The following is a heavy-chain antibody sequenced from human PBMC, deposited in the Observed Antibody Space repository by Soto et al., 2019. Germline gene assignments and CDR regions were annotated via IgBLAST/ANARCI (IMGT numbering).Heavy chain of an antibody. CDR2: IKSKTDGGTT. Sequence: EVQLVESGGGLVKPGGSLRLSCAASGFTFSNAWMNWVRQAPGKGLEWVGRIKSKTDGGTTDYAAPVKGRFTISRDDSKNTLYLQMNSLKTEDTAVYYCTTDAIGDPRYYYYGMDVWGQGTTVTVSS. CDR1: GFTFSNAW. V-gene: IGHV3-15*07. D-gene: IGHD4-17*01. CDR3: TTDAIGDPRYYYYGMDV. J-gene: IGHJ6*02.